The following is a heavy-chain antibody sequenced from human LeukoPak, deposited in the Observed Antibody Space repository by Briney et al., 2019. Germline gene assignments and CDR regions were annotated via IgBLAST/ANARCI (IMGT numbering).Heavy chain of an antibody. Sequence: QPGRSLRLSCAASGFTFSSYAMSWVRQAPGKGLEWVSAISGSGGSTYYADSVKGRFTISIDNSKNTLYLQMNSLRAEDMAVYYCAKDPLADDYGDYGYYYYDYGMDVWGQETTVTVSS. CDR2: ISGSGGST. V-gene: IGHV3-23*01. D-gene: IGHD4-17*01. CDR3: AKDPLADDYGDYGYYYYDYGMDV. CDR1: GFTFSSYA. J-gene: IGHJ6*02.